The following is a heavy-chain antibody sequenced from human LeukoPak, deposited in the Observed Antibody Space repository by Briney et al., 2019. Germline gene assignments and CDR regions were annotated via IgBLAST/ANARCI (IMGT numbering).Heavy chain of an antibody. V-gene: IGHV3-11*01. CDR2: ISNGGGHI. CDR1: GFTFDDYY. J-gene: IGHJ4*02. D-gene: IGHD3-22*01. CDR3: ARGFSGYPAE. Sequence: GGSLRLSCAASGFTFDDYYMSWIRQAPGEGLDWVSYISNGGGHISYADSVKGRFTISRDNTKNSLYLHMDSLRADDTAVYYCARGFSGYPAEWGQGTLVTISS.